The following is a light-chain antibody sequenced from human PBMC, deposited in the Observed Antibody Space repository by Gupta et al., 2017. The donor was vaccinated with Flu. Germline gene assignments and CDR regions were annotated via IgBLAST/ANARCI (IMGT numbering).Light chain of an antibody. Sequence: NFMLAQPPSVSESLGKTVTISCTRSSGSIASNYVQWHQQRPGSFPTTVIHEDDRRPSGVPDRFSGSIDSSSNSASLTISGLKTEDEADYYCQSYDSSSVVFGGGTRVTVL. CDR1: SGSIASNY. V-gene: IGLV6-57*01. J-gene: IGLJ2*01. CDR3: QSYDSSSVV. CDR2: EDD.